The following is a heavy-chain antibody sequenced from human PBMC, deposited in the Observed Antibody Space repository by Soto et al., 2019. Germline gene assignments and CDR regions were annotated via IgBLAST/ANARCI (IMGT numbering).Heavy chain of an antibody. CDR1: GYTLTELS. D-gene: IGHD3-16*01. J-gene: IGHJ3*02. Sequence: GPSVKVSCTVSGYTLTELSMHWVRQAPGKGLEWMGGFDPEDGETIYAQKFQGRVTMTEDTATDTTYMELSSLRSEDTAVYYCATAERGAFDIWGQGTMVTVSS. CDR3: ATAERGAFDI. V-gene: IGHV1-24*01. CDR2: FDPEDGET.